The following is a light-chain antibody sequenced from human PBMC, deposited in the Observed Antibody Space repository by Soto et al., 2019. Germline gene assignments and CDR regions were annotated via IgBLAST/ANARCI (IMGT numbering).Light chain of an antibody. CDR2: EVV. CDR1: KSDIGVYDF. Sequence: QSVLTQPPSASGSPGQSVTISCTGTKSDIGVYDFVSWYQHHPGKAPRLIIYEVVQRPSGVPDRFSGSKSGNTASLTVSGLQAADEADYFCKSYAGSGTYVFGTGTKVTVL. CDR3: KSYAGSGTYV. J-gene: IGLJ1*01. V-gene: IGLV2-8*01.